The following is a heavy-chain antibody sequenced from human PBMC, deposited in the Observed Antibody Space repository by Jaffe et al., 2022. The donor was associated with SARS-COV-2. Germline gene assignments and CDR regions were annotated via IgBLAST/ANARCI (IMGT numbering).Heavy chain of an antibody. CDR3: TRSYCNGVSCYKTEFDY. Sequence: QVQLVQSGAEVKKPGASVEVSCKASGYILDSYFMHWVRQAPGQGLEWMGVINPSSGITTYAPKFQGRLTMTPDRSTSTVYMQLSSLRSDDTAVYYCTRSYCNGVSCYKTEFDYWGQGTLVTVSS. CDR1: GYILDSYF. J-gene: IGHJ4*02. CDR2: INPSSGIT. D-gene: IGHD2-15*01. V-gene: IGHV1-46*02.